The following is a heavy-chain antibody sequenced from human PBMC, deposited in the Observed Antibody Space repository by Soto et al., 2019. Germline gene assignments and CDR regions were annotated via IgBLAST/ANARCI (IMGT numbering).Heavy chain of an antibody. J-gene: IGHJ4*02. D-gene: IGHD6-25*01. CDR2: IKEDGSDK. Sequence: EVQLVESGGDLVQPGGSLRLSCVASGFTFNTYWMSWVRQAPGKGLEWVANIKEDGSDKYYVDSVKGRFTISRDNAKNVVYLQMNSLGAGDTAMYYCARFTRGSSGDYWGQGTLVTVSS. CDR1: GFTFNTYW. CDR3: ARFTRGSSGDY. V-gene: IGHV3-7*01.